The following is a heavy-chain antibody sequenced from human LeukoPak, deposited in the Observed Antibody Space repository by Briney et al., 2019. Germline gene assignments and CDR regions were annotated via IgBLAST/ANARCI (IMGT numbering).Heavy chain of an antibody. D-gene: IGHD3-9*01. Sequence: SVKVSRKASGGTFSSYAISWVRQAPGQGLEWMGGIIPIFGTANYAQKFQGRVTITTDESTSTAYMELSSLRSEDTAVYYCARSRQVYFDWSPNYYFDYWGQGTLVTVSS. CDR2: IIPIFGTA. CDR1: GGTFSSYA. CDR3: ARSRQVYFDWSPNYYFDY. J-gene: IGHJ4*02. V-gene: IGHV1-69*05.